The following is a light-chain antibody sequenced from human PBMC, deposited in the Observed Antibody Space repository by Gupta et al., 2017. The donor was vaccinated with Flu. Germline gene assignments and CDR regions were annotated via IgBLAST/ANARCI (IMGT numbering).Light chain of an antibody. CDR2: AAS. CDR3: QQRYSTPRT. V-gene: IGKV1-39*01. CDR1: QSISSY. Sequence: DIQMTQSPSSLSASVGDRVTITCRASQSISSYLNWYQQKPGKAPKLLIYAASRLKSGVPSRFSGSGSGTDFTLTISSRQPEDFATYYCQQRYSTPRTFGQGTKVEIK. J-gene: IGKJ1*01.